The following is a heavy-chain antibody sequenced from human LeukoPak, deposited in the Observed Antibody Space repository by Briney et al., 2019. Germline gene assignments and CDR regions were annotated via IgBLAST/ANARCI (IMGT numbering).Heavy chain of an antibody. CDR3: ARAPRRGSNWFDP. J-gene: IGHJ5*02. CDR2: VSADGRTQ. CDR1: GFTFRTYS. V-gene: IGHV3-30*03. Sequence: GRSLRLSCAASGFTFRTYSIHWVRQAPGKGLEWVTVVSADGRTQLYSDSVKGRFTVSRDNSLNTLHLQMNSLKTEDTAVYYCARAPRRGSNWFDPWGQGTLVTVSS. D-gene: IGHD3-10*01.